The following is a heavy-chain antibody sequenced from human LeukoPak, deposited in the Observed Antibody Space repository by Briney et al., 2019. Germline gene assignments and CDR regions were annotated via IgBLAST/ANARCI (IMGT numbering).Heavy chain of an antibody. V-gene: IGHV1-69*05. J-gene: IGHJ4*02. CDR3: ARDLCGGDCYSDYFDY. Sequence: SVKVSXKASGGTFSSYAISWVRQAHGQGLEWMGRIIPIFGTANYAQKFQGRVTITTDESTSTAYMELSSLRSEDTAVYYCARDLCGGDCYSDYFDYWGQGTLVTVSS. CDR1: GGTFSSYA. D-gene: IGHD2-21*02. CDR2: IIPIFGTA.